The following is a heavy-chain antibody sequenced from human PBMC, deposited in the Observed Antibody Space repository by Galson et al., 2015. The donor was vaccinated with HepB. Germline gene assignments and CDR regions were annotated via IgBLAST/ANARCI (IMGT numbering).Heavy chain of an antibody. CDR1: GGSISSSSYY. J-gene: IGHJ4*02. Sequence: LTCTVSGGSISSSSYYWGWIRQPPGKGLEWIGSIYYSGSTYYNPSLKSRVTISVDTSKNQFSLKLSSVTAADTAVYYCARRLRFYDSSGYDDYWGQGTLVTVSS. V-gene: IGHV4-39*01. CDR2: IYYSGST. D-gene: IGHD3-22*01. CDR3: ARRLRFYDSSGYDDY.